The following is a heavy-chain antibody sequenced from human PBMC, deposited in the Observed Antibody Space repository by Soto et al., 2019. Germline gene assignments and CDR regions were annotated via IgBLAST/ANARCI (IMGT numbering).Heavy chain of an antibody. J-gene: IGHJ6*03. CDR1: GFTFSSYG. CDR2: IWYDGSNK. Sequence: QVQLVESGGGVVQPGRSLRLSCAASGFTFSSYGMHWVRQAPGKWLEWVAVIWYDGSNKYYADSVKGRFTISRDNSKNRLYLQMNSLRAEDTAVYYCARDRKEGDYYMDVWGKGTTVTVSS. CDR3: ARDRKEGDYYMDV. V-gene: IGHV3-33*08.